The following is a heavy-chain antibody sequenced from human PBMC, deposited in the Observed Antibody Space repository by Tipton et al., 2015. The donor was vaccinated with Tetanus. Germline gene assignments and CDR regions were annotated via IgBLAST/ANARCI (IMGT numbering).Heavy chain of an antibody. CDR2: IYYSGST. D-gene: IGHD2-8*01. Sequence: TLSLTCTISRGSIGSYCWSWIRQHPGKGLEWIGNIYYSGSTYYNPSLKSRVTISVDTSTNQFSLKLSSVTAADTAVYYCAKVPWEGVYANWFDPWGQGTLVTVSS. CDR1: RGSIGSYC. J-gene: IGHJ5*02. V-gene: IGHV4-31*03. CDR3: AKVPWEGVYANWFDP.